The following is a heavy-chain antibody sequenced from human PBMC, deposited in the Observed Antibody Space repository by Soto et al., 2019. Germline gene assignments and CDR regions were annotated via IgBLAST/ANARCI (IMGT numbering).Heavy chain of an antibody. CDR1: GGSISRYY. J-gene: IGHJ6*03. V-gene: IGHV4-59*01. Sequence: SETLSLTCTVSGGSISRYYWSWIRQPPGKGLEWIGYIYYSGSTNYNPSLKSRVTISVDTSKNQFSLKLSSVTAADTAVYYCARAEYSSSHYYYYYYMDVWGKGTTVTVSS. CDR3: ARAEYSSSHYYYYYYMDV. D-gene: IGHD6-6*01. CDR2: IYYSGST.